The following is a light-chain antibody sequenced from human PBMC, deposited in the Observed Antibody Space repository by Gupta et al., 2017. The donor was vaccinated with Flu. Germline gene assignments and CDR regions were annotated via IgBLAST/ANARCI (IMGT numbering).Light chain of an antibody. Sequence: GERVPSACGASHVSSTLLAWDQQKAGKAPNLLIGVASMLQSRFPSKISGRGAGTDIPPTSSRLHAEYVATYYCQQVNYYPWTFGQGTKLEIK. CDR2: VAS. CDR1: HVSSTL. J-gene: IGKJ1*01. CDR3: QQVNYYPWT. V-gene: IGKV1-9*01.